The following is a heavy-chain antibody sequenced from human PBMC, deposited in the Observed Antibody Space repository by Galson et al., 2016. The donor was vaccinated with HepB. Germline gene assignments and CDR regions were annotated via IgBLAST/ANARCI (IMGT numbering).Heavy chain of an antibody. CDR1: GASISSGDYY. V-gene: IGHV4-31*03. Sequence: TLSLTCTVSGASISSGDYYWSRIRQHPGKGLEWLGYSSHSGSTYYNPSGRSRVTMSVDTSKNQFPLKLNSVTSEDTAVYYCSRGTPNFSRSNGYYGAFDYWGQGILVSVSS. CDR2: SSHSGST. J-gene: IGHJ4*02. D-gene: IGHD3-22*01. CDR3: SRGTPNFSRSNGYYGAFDY.